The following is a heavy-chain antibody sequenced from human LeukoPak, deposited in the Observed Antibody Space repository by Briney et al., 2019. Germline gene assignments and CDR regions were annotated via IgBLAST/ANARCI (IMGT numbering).Heavy chain of an antibody. CDR1: GGSISSGGYY. CDR2: IYYSGST. D-gene: IGHD6-19*01. Sequence: PSQTLSLTCAVSGGSISSGGYYWSWIRQPPGKGLEWIGDIYYSGSTNYNPSLKSRVTISVDTSKNQFSLKLSSVTAADTAVYYCARGRIAVAGTKNYFDYWGQGTLVTVSS. CDR3: ARGRIAVAGTKNYFDY. V-gene: IGHV4-61*08. J-gene: IGHJ4*02.